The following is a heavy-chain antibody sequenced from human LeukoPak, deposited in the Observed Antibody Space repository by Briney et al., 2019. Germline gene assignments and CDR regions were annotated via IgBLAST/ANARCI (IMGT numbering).Heavy chain of an antibody. D-gene: IGHD3-10*01. J-gene: IGHJ5*01. CDR3: ARGEYDLLGDS. CDR2: ISGYNGNT. CDR1: GGTFSSYA. Sequence: ASVKVSCKASGGTFSSYAISWVRQAPGQGLEWMGWISGYNGNTNYAQKLQGRVTMTTDTSTTTAYLELRSLRSDDTAVYYCARGEYDLLGDSWGQGTLVTVSS. V-gene: IGHV1-18*01.